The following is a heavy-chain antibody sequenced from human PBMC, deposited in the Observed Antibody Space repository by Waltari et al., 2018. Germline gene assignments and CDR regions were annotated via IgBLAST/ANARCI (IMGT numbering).Heavy chain of an antibody. CDR3: ARGSGVDS. Sequence: EVQLLESGGGLVQPGGSLRLSCAASGFTFSPYVMNWVRQAPGKGLEWVSSISDAGGIINYADSVKGRFTISRDNSKNTLYLQMNSLRVDDTAVYYCARGSGVDSWGQGTLVTISS. CDR1: GFTFSPYV. CDR2: ISDAGGII. J-gene: IGHJ4*02. V-gene: IGHV3-23*01. D-gene: IGHD7-27*01.